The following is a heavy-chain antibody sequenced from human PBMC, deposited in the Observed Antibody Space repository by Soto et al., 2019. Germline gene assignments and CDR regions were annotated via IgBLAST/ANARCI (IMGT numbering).Heavy chain of an antibody. D-gene: IGHD6-13*01. J-gene: IGHJ6*02. CDR1: GFTFSSYG. CDR3: ARDLAPGIAENYYYYGMDV. V-gene: IGHV3-33*01. CDR2: IWYDGSNK. Sequence: GGSLRLSCAASGFTFSSYGMHWVRQAPGKGLEWVAVIWYDGSNKYYADSVKGRFTISRDNSKNTLYLQMNSLRAEDTAVYYRARDLAPGIAENYYYYGMDVWAQGTTVTVSS.